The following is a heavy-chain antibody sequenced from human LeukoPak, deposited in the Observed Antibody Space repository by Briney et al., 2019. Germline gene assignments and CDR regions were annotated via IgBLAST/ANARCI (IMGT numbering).Heavy chain of an antibody. CDR1: GFTFSSYG. V-gene: IGHV3-30*19. CDR3: ARGHSSGWYFFN. Sequence: GGSLRLSCAASGFTFSSYGMHWVRQAPGKGLEWVAVVSFDTSQTFYADSVKGRFTISRDNSENTLYLQMDSLRAEDTAVYFCARGHSSGWYFFNWGQGTLVTVSS. D-gene: IGHD6-19*01. J-gene: IGHJ4*02. CDR2: VSFDTSQT.